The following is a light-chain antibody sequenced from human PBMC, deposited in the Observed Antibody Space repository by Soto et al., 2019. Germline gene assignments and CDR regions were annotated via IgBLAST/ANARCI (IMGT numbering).Light chain of an antibody. CDR3: QQRRK. CDR1: QSVRDN. Sequence: RQAAAPLEVNRWEEGSLSWRASQSVRDNLAWYQQKPGQAPRLLIYRASTRATGVHARFSGSGSSTAFTLSLSSRVSADVSVHYGQQRRKFGQGTRLEIK. J-gene: IGKJ5*01. CDR2: RAS. V-gene: IGKV3-15*01.